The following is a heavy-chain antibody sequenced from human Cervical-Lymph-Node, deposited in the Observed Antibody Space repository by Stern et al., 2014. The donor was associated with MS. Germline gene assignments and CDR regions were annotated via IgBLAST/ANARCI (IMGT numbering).Heavy chain of an antibody. D-gene: IGHD3-22*01. CDR2: ISYDGSNK. Sequence: QVQLVESGGGVVQPGRSLRLSCAASGFTFRSYGMHWVRQAPGKGLEWVAVISYDGSNKYYADSVKGRFTISRDNSKNTLYLQMNSLRAEDTAVYYCAKDEDYYDSSGYLGWYFDLWGRGTLVTVSS. CDR1: GFTFRSYG. CDR3: AKDEDYYDSSGYLGWYFDL. V-gene: IGHV3-30*18. J-gene: IGHJ2*01.